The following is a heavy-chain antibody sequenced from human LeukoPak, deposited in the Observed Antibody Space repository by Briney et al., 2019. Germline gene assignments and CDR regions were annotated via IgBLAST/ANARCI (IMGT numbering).Heavy chain of an antibody. CDR2: ISYSGST. D-gene: IGHD6-19*01. V-gene: IGHV4-59*08. CDR3: ARHGSGWSSDY. J-gene: IGHJ4*02. CDR1: GGSISGYY. Sequence: PSGTLSLTCTVSGGSISGYYWSWIWQPPGKGLEWIGYISYSGSTNHNPSLKSRVSISVDTSKNQFSLNLNSVTAADTAVFYCARHGSGWSSDYWGQGTLSPSPQ.